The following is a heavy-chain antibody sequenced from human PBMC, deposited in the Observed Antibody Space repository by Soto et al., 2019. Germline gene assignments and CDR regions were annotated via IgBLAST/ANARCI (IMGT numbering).Heavy chain of an antibody. J-gene: IGHJ4*02. CDR1: GGSISNSSYL. V-gene: IGHV4-39*01. D-gene: IGHD6-19*01. CDR2: VSYSGST. Sequence: QLQLQESGPRLVKPSETLSLSCTVSGGSISNSSYLWGWIRQPPGKGLQWIGSVSYSGSTYYNPSLKSRVTISADTSKTQSSVRLSSVTAADTAVYYWSRIAVSGPITGFDYWGRGALVTVAS. CDR3: SRIAVSGPITGFDY.